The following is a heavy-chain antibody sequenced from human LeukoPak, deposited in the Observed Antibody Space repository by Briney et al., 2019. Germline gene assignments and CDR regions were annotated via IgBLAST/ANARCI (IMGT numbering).Heavy chain of an antibody. CDR2: IYYSGST. Sequence: SETLSLTCTVSGGSISSGDYYWSWIRQPPGKGLEWIGYIYYSGSTYYNPSLKSRVTISVDTSKNQFSLKLSSVTAADTAVYYCARDPIVATIDRGSISDYWGQGTLVTVSS. V-gene: IGHV4-30-4*01. CDR1: GGSISSGDYY. CDR3: ARDPIVATIDRGSISDY. J-gene: IGHJ4*02. D-gene: IGHD5-12*01.